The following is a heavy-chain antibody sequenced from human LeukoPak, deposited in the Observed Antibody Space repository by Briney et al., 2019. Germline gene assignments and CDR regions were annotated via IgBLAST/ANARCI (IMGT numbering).Heavy chain of an antibody. V-gene: IGHV3-72*01. Sequence: GGSLRLSCAASGFSISDHYMDWVRQAPGKGLEWVGRVRNKPNGYTTDYGTSVKGRFTISRDDSKNSLYLQMNSPTSEDTAVYYCTRVRHGDYFDYWGQGTLVSVSS. J-gene: IGHJ4*02. CDR3: TRVRHGDYFDY. CDR1: GFSISDHY. CDR2: VRNKPNGYTT. D-gene: IGHD4-17*01.